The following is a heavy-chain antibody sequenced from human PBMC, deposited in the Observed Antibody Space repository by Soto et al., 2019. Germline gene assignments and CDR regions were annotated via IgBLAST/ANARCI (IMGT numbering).Heavy chain of an antibody. CDR3: ATSRYVSGSYYMS. V-gene: IGHV3-23*01. J-gene: IGHJ5*02. CDR1: GFPFSSYV. Sequence: VGSLRLSCAASGFPFSSYVMSWVRQAPGKGLEWVSGISGGGSHTFYADSVKGRFTISRDNSKNTLLLQMNSLGAEDTAVYYCATSRYVSGSYYMSWGQGTLVTVSS. D-gene: IGHD3-10*01. CDR2: ISGGGSHT.